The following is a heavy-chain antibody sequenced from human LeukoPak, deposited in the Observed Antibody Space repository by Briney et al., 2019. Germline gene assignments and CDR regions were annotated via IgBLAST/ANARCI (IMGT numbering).Heavy chain of an antibody. J-gene: IGHJ4*02. Sequence: GASVKVSCKASGGTFSSYAISWVRQAPGQGLEWMGGITPIFGTANYAQKFQGRVTITADESTSTAYMELSSLRSEDTAVYYCARDTRNSSSWFYYFDYWGQGTLVTVSS. D-gene: IGHD6-13*01. V-gene: IGHV1-69*13. CDR2: ITPIFGTA. CDR3: ARDTRNSSSWFYYFDY. CDR1: GGTFSSYA.